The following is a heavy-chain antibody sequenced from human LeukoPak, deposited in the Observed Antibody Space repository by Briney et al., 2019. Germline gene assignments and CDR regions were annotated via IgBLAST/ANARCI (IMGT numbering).Heavy chain of an antibody. CDR3: ARAYWGSRKPPDAFDI. CDR1: GGSFSGYY. D-gene: IGHD7-27*01. Sequence: PSETLSLTCAVYGGSFSGYYWSWIRQPPGKGLEWIGEINHSGSTNYNPSLKSRVTISVDTSKNQFSLKLSSVTAADTAVYYCARAYWGSRKPPDAFDIWGQGTMVTVPS. J-gene: IGHJ3*02. CDR2: INHSGST. V-gene: IGHV4-34*01.